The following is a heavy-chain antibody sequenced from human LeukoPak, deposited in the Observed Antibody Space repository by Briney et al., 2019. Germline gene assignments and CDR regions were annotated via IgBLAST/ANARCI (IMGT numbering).Heavy chain of an antibody. V-gene: IGHV4-59*01. Sequence: PSETLSLTCTVSGGSISSYYWSWIRQPPGKGLEWIGYIYYSGSTNYNPSLKSRVTISVDTSKNQFSLKLSSVTAADTAVYYCARQRRYFDPDIIDYWGQGTLVTVSS. D-gene: IGHD3-9*01. CDR1: GGSISSYY. CDR2: IYYSGST. J-gene: IGHJ4*02. CDR3: ARQRRYFDPDIIDY.